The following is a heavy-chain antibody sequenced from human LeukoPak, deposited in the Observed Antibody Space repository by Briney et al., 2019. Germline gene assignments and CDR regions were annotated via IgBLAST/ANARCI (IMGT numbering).Heavy chain of an antibody. CDR1: GFTFSSYA. J-gene: IGHJ6*04. CDR2: ISYDGSNK. CDR3: AREGSSWYYYYYYGMDV. V-gene: IGHV3-30*04. Sequence: PGASLRLSCAASGFTFSSYAMHWVRQAPGKGLEWVAVISYDGSNKYYADSVKGRFTISRDNSKNTLYLQMNSLRAEDTAVYYCAREGSSWYYYYYYGMDVWGKGTTVTVSS. D-gene: IGHD6-13*01.